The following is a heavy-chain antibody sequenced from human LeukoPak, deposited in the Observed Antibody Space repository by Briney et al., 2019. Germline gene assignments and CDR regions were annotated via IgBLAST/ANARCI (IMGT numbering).Heavy chain of an antibody. CDR2: INSGSTYT. Sequence: GGSLRLPCAASGFTFSSYMMNWVRQAPGKGLEWVSSINSGSTYTYYTESVKGRFTVSRDNAKNSLFLQMNSLRAEDTAIYYCARSLTTLTYEGYWGQGTLVTVSS. J-gene: IGHJ4*02. CDR1: GFTFSSYM. D-gene: IGHD1-1*01. V-gene: IGHV3-21*01. CDR3: ARSLTTLTYEGY.